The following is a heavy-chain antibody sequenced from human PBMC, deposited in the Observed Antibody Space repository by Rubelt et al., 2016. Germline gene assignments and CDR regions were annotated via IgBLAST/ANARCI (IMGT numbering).Heavy chain of an antibody. CDR2: IHPSGST. CDR3: ATAPRGKAYFDF. CDR1: GGSFSGYY. D-gene: IGHD3-10*01. V-gene: IGHV4-34*01. Sequence: QVQLQQWGAGLLKPSETLSLTCAVYGGSFSGYYCTWIRQPPGKGLEWIGEIHPSGSTNYNPSLKSRITISADTSKNQFSLNLNSVTAADTAVYYCATAPRGKAYFDFWARGTLVTVSS. J-gene: IGHJ2*01.